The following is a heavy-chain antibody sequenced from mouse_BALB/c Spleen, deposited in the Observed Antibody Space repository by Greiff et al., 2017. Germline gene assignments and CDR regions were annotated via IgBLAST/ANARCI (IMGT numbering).Heavy chain of an antibody. CDR3: ARAEYGNYNYYAMDY. Sequence: VQLKQPGAELVRPGASVKLSCKASGYTFTSYWINWVKQRPGQGLEWIGNIYPSDSYTNYNQKFKGKATFTVDTSSSTAYMQFNSLTSEDSAVYYCARAEYGNYNYYAMDYWGQGTSVTVSS. J-gene: IGHJ4*01. CDR2: IYPSDSYT. D-gene: IGHD2-10*02. V-gene: IGHV1-69*02. CDR1: GYTFTSYW.